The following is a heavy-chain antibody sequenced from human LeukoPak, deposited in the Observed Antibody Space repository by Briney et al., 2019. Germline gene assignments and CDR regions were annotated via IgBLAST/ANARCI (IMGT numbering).Heavy chain of an antibody. J-gene: IGHJ4*02. V-gene: IGHV3-30*04. Sequence: GRSLRLSCAVSGFTFSNYAMHWVRQAPGKGLEWVATISYDGTHKNYADSVKGRFTISRDDSKNTLYLQMNSLRAEDTAVYYCARRPDFLNYGDYEYYFDYWGQGTLVTVSS. CDR2: ISYDGTHK. CDR3: ARRPDFLNYGDYEYYFDY. D-gene: IGHD4-17*01. CDR1: GFTFSNYA.